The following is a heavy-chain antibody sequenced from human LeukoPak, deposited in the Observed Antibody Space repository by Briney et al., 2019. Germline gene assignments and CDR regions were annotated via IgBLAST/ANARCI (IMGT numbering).Heavy chain of an antibody. CDR1: GFTFSSYA. CDR3: AKGQRITIFGVVDYFDY. D-gene: IGHD3-3*01. V-gene: IGHV3-23*01. Sequence: QPGGSLRLSCAASGFTFSSYAMSWVRQAPGKGLEWVSAISGSGGSTYYADSVKGRFTISRDNSKNTLYLQMNSLRAEDTAVYYRAKGQRITIFGVVDYFDYWGQGTLVTVSS. CDR2: ISGSGGST. J-gene: IGHJ4*02.